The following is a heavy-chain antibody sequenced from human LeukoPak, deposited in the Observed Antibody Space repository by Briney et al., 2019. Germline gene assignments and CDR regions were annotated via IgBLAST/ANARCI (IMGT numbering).Heavy chain of an antibody. CDR1: GFTVSSNY. CDR3: ARGGGHKPACYFDY. D-gene: IGHD2-15*01. V-gene: IGHV3-66*01. CDR2: IYTSGST. Sequence: PGGSLRLSCAASGFTVSSNYMSWVRQAPGKGLEWVSVIYTSGSTYYADSVKGRFTISRDNSKNTLYLQMNSLRAEDTAVYYCARGGGHKPACYFDYWGQGTLVTVSS. J-gene: IGHJ4*02.